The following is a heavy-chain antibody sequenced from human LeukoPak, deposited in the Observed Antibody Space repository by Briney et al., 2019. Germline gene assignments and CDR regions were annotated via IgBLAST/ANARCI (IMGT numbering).Heavy chain of an antibody. J-gene: IGHJ4*02. D-gene: IGHD3-10*01. CDR3: ARSPWFSPSVDY. CDR1: GGSFSGYY. Sequence: PSETLSLTCAVYGGSFSGYYWSWIRQPPGRGLEWIGEINHSGSTNYNPSLKSRVTTSVDTSKNQFSLKLSPVTAADTAVYYCARSPWFSPSVDYWGQGALVTVSS. CDR2: INHSGST. V-gene: IGHV4-34*01.